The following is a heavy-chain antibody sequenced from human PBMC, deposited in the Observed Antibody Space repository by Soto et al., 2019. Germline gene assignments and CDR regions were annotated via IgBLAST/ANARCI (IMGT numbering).Heavy chain of an antibody. Sequence: EVQLVESGGGLVKPGGSLRLSCAASGFTFSSYSMNWVRQAPGKGLEWVSSISSSSSYIYYADSVKGRFTISRDNAKNSRYLQMISLCDEDTAVYYCASDLQANFGVVISNWFDPWGQGTLVTVAA. CDR1: GFTFSSYS. J-gene: IGHJ5*02. D-gene: IGHD3-3*01. CDR2: ISSSSSYI. V-gene: IGHV3-21*01. CDR3: ASDLQANFGVVISNWFDP.